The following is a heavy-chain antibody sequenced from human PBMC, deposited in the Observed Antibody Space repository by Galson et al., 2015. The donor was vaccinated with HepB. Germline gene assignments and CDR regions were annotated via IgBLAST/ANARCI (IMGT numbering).Heavy chain of an antibody. Sequence: SLRLSCAASGFTFSSYGMHWVRQAPGKGLEWVAVISYDGSNKYYADSVKGRYTISRDNSKNTLYLQVNSLRAEDTAVYYCAKVPAAGTGYFDYWGQGTLVTVSS. V-gene: IGHV3-30*18. CDR3: AKVPAAGTGYFDY. CDR2: ISYDGSNK. J-gene: IGHJ4*02. D-gene: IGHD6-13*01. CDR1: GFTFSSYG.